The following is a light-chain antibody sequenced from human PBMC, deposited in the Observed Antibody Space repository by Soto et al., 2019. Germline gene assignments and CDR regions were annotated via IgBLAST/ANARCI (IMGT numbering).Light chain of an antibody. CDR2: DAN. Sequence: QSALTQPASVSGSPGQSITISCTGTNSDVGSHNLVSWYQQHPGKAPKLMIYDANKRLSGVSNRFSGAKAGNTASLTISGLQPEDEADDYCFSYGGRSTFYVLGTGTKLTVL. J-gene: IGLJ1*01. V-gene: IGLV2-23*01. CDR1: NSDVGSHNL. CDR3: FSYGGRSTFYV.